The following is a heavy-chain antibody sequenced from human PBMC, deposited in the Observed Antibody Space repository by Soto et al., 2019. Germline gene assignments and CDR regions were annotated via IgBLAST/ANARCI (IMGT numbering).Heavy chain of an antibody. J-gene: IGHJ6*03. D-gene: IGHD2-2*01. V-gene: IGHV4-59*08. CDR3: ARHNPRVVPAAMRGYYYYYMDV. Sequence: PSETLSLTCTVSGGSISSYYWSWIRQPPGKGLEWIGYIYYSGSTNYNPSLKSRVTISVDTSKNQFSLKLSSVTAADTAVYYCARHNPRVVPAAMRGYYYYYMDVWGKGTTVTVSS. CDR1: GGSISSYY. CDR2: IYYSGST.